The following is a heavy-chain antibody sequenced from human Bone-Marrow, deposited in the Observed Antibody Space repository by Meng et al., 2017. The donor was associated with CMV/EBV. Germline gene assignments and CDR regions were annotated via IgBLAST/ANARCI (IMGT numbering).Heavy chain of an antibody. CDR3: ARGGQLVLGGNYFDY. D-gene: IGHD6-13*01. CDR2: INHSGST. CDR1: GGSFSGYY. V-gene: IGHV4-34*01. Sequence: SETLSLTCAVYGGSFSGYYWSWIRQPPGKGLEWIGEINHSGSTNYNPSLKSRVTILVDTSKNQFSLKLSSVTAADTAVYYCARGGQLVLGGNYFDYWGQGTLVTVSS. J-gene: IGHJ4*02.